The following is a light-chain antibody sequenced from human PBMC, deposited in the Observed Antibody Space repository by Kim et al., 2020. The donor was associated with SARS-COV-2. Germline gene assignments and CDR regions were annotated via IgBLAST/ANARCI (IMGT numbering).Light chain of an antibody. CDR3: SSYTSSSTLHV. V-gene: IGLV2-14*03. CDR2: DVS. Sequence: SITISCTGTSSYVGGYNYVSWYQQHPGKAPKLMIYDVSNRPSGVSNRFSGSKSGNTASLTISGLQAEDEADYYCSSYTSSSTLHVFGTGTKVTVL. J-gene: IGLJ1*01. CDR1: SSYVGGYNY.